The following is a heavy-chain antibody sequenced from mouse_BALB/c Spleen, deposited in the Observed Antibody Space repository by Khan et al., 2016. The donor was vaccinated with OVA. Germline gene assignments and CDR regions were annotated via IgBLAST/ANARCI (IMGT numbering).Heavy chain of an antibody. D-gene: IGHD1-2*01. CDR3: ARTARIKY. J-gene: IGHJ2*01. Sequence: EVKLEESGPGLVKPSQSLSLTCTVTGYSITSEYAWNWIRQFPGNKLEWMGYINYSGNTRFNPSLKSRTSITRDTSKNQFFLQLNSVTTEDTATYYCARTARIKYWGQGTTLTVSS. V-gene: IGHV3-2*02. CDR2: INYSGNT. CDR1: GYSITSEYA.